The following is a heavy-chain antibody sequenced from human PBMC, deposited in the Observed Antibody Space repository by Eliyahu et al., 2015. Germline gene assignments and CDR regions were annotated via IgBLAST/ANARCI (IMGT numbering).Heavy chain of an antibody. J-gene: IGHJ2*01. D-gene: IGHD3-10*01. V-gene: IGHV4-59*08. CDR3: VGTGGYYNDRSYWYFDL. CDR1: GGSISSYY. CDR2: IYYSGST. Sequence: LSLTCTVSGGSISSYYWSWIRQPPGKGLEWIGYIYYSGSTNYNPSLKSRVTISVDTSKNQFSLKLSSVTAADTAVYYCVGTGGYYNDRSYWYFDLWGRGTLVTVSS.